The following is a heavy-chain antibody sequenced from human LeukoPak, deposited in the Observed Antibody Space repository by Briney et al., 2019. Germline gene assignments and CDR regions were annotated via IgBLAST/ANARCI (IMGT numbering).Heavy chain of an antibody. Sequence: PGGSLRLSCAASGFTFGNYGMSWVRQAPGKGLEWVSGINWNGGSTGYADSVEGRFTISRGNAKNSQYLQMNSLSVEDTALYYCARAQTYGDSRLLLDYWGQGTLVTVSS. D-gene: IGHD4-17*01. J-gene: IGHJ4*02. CDR3: ARAQTYGDSRLLLDY. CDR2: INWNGGST. V-gene: IGHV3-20*04. CDR1: GFTFGNYG.